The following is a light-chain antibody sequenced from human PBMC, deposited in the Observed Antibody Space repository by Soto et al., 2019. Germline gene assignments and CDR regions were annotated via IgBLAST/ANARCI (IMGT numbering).Light chain of an antibody. CDR1: QSIDTW. V-gene: IGKV1-5*03. J-gene: IGKJ5*01. CDR3: QQYYRYPMYT. CDR2: KAS. Sequence: DLQMTQSPSTLSASVGARVTITCRAAQSIDTWLAWYQQKPGKAPKVLIYKASSLQNGVPSRFSGSGSGTDFTLTISSLQTEDFANYYGQQYYRYPMYTFGQGTRLEIK.